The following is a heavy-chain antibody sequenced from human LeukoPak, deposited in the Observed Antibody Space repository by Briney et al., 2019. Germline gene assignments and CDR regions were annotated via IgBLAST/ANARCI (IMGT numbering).Heavy chain of an antibody. Sequence: PSETLSLTCAVYGGSFSGHYWSWIRQPPGKGLEWIGEINHSGSTNYNPSLKSRVTISVDTSKNQFSLKLSSVTAADTAVYYCARGRIAARRRLYFDYWGQGTLVTVSS. CDR1: GGSFSGHY. CDR2: INHSGST. D-gene: IGHD6-6*01. V-gene: IGHV4-34*01. CDR3: ARGRIAARRRLYFDY. J-gene: IGHJ4*02.